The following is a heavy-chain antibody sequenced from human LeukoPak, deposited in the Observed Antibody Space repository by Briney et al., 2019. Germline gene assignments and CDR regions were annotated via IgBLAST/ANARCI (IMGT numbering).Heavy chain of an antibody. J-gene: IGHJ4*02. V-gene: IGHV4-34*01. D-gene: IGHD6-6*01. Sequence: PSETLSLTCAVYGGSFSGYYWTWIRQPPGKGLEWIGEINDSGRVNYNPSLRSRITMSLDTSKNRFSLTLSSVTAADTAVYYCARGLSGQQLVWPLAYFDSWGQGTLVTVSS. CDR2: INDSGRV. CDR3: ARGLSGQQLVWPLAYFDS. CDR1: GGSFSGYY.